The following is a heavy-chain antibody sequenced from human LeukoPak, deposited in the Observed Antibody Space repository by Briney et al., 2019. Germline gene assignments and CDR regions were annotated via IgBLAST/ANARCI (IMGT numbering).Heavy chain of an antibody. Sequence: GGSLRLSCAASGFTFSSYWMHWVRQAPGKGLVWVSRIKSDGSTTSYADSVKGRFTISRDNAKNTLYLQMNSLRAEDTAVYYCARDAFGVDKSPLWGQGTLVTVSS. CDR3: ARDAFGVDKSPL. J-gene: IGHJ4*02. D-gene: IGHD3-3*01. CDR1: GFTFSSYW. V-gene: IGHV3-74*01. CDR2: IKSDGSTT.